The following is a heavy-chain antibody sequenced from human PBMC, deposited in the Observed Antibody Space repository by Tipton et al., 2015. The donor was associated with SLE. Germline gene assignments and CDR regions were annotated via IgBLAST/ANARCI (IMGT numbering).Heavy chain of an antibody. CDR2: IYYTGTT. D-gene: IGHD6-6*01. CDR1: SDSISSGASY. J-gene: IGHJ6*03. Sequence: TLSLTCTVSSDSISSGASYWSWIRQHPGKGLEWVGYIYYTGTTYYNPSLKSRATISVDMSKNQFSLSLNSATAADTAVYYCARASSIAARYFYYYMDVWGKGTAVAVSS. CDR3: ARASSIAARYFYYYMDV. V-gene: IGHV4-31*03.